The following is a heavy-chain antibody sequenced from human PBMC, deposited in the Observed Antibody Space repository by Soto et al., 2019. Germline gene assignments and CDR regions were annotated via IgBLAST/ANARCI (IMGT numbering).Heavy chain of an antibody. D-gene: IGHD2-2*01. CDR3: AFSTGFGF. V-gene: IGHV3-30*03. CDR1: GFTFNNYG. J-gene: IGHJ4*02. Sequence: TGGSLRLSCAASGFTFNNYGMHWVRQAPGKGLEWVVVISYDGSNKYYADSVKGRFTISRDNSKNTLYLQMNSLRAEDTAVYYCAFSTGFGFWGQGTLVTVSS. CDR2: ISYDGSNK.